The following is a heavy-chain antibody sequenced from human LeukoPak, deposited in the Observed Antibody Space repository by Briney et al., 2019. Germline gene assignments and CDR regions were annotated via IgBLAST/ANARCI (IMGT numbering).Heavy chain of an antibody. CDR3: GRDLSYFDY. CDR2: IKPDGSAK. D-gene: IGHD5/OR15-5a*01. V-gene: IGHV3-7*01. J-gene: IGHJ4*02. CDR1: GFTFSGYW. Sequence: GGSPRLSCAASGFTFSGYWMSWVRQAPGKGLEWVANIKPDGSAKYYRDSVEGRFTISRDNAEKSLYLQMNTLRAEDTAVYYCGRDLSYFDYWGQGALVTVSS.